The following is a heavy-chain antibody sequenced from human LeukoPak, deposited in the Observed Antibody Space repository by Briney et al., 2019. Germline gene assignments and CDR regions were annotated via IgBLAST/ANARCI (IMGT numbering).Heavy chain of an antibody. J-gene: IGHJ6*02. V-gene: IGHV3-9*01. CDR3: AKDMRDGAAYYGMDV. D-gene: IGHD5-24*01. CDR2: ISWNSGSI. Sequence: PGRSLRLSCAASGFTFDDYAMHWVRQAPGKGLEWVSGISWNSGSIGYADSVKGRFTISRDNAKNSLYLQMNSLRAEDTAVYYCAKDMRDGAAYYGMDVWGQGTTVTVSS. CDR1: GFTFDDYA.